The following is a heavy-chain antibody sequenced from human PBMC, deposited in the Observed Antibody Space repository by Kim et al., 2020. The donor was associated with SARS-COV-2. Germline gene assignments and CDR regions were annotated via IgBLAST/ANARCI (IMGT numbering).Heavy chain of an antibody. CDR2: IYYSGST. CDR3: ARVPSGGSYYWRD. Sequence: SETLSLTCTVSGGSISSSSYYWGWIRQPPGKGLEWIGSIYYSGSTYYNPSLKSRVTISVDTSKNQFSLKLNSVTAADTAVYYCARVPSGGSYYWRDWGQG. D-gene: IGHD1-26*01. J-gene: IGHJ1*01. V-gene: IGHV4-39*07. CDR1: GGSISSSSYY.